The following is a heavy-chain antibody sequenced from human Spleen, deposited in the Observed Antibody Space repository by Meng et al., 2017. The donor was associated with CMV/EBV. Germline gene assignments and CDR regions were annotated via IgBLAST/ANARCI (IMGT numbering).Heavy chain of an antibody. CDR2: IYPGDADT. CDR1: GYSFTSYW. CDR3: ARQGDDFLSASYYYFGMDG. D-gene: IGHD3-10*01. Sequence: KVSCKGSGYSFTSYWIAWVRQMPGKGLEGMGMIYPGDADTRYSPSFQGQVTISADKSISTAYLQWSRLKASDTAMYYCARQGDDFLSASYYYFGMDGWGQGTTVTVSS. V-gene: IGHV5-51*01. J-gene: IGHJ6*02.